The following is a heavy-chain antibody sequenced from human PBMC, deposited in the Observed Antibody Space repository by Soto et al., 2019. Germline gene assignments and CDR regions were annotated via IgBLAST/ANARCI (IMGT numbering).Heavy chain of an antibody. D-gene: IGHD2-2*01. J-gene: IGHJ6*02. V-gene: IGHV1-69*01. Sequence: QGQLVQSGAEVKKPGSSVKVFCKASGGTFSNYTISWVRQAPGQGLEWMGGIIPVFGTTDYEQKFQGRVTITADGSTSTAYMKLSSLRSADTAVYYCARSSPYIVVRKPTGNQDYYGMDVWGQGTTVTVSS. CDR1: GGTFSNYT. CDR2: IIPVFGTT. CDR3: ARSSPYIVVRKPTGNQDYYGMDV.